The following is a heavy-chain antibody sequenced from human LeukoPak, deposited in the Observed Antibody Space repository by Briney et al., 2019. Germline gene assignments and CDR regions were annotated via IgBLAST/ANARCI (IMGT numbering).Heavy chain of an antibody. CDR3: ARAGYYYDSSGYIDY. J-gene: IGHJ4*02. CDR1: GGTFSSYA. V-gene: IGHV1-18*01. Sequence: ASVKVSCKASGGTFSSYAISWVRQAPGQGLEWMGWISAYIGNTNYAQKLQGRVTVTTDTSTSTAYMELRSLRSDDTAVYYCARAGYYYDSSGYIDYWGQGTLVTVSS. CDR2: ISAYIGNT. D-gene: IGHD3-22*01.